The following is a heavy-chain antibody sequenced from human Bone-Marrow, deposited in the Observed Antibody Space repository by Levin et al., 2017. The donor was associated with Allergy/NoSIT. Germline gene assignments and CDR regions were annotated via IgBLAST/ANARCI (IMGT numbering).Heavy chain of an antibody. D-gene: IGHD3-10*01. CDR3: ARGWFGELLSH. CDR1: GFTVSSNY. CDR2: IYSGGST. Sequence: GESLKISCAASGFTVSSNYMSWVGQAPGKGPEWVSVIYSGGSTYYADSVKGRFTISRDNSKNTLYLQMNSLRAEDTAVYYCARGWFGELLSHWGQGTLVTVSS. V-gene: IGHV3-53*01. J-gene: IGHJ4*02.